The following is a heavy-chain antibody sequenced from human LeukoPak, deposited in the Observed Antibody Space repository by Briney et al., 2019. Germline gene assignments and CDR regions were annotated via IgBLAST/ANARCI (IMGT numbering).Heavy chain of an antibody. CDR2: VFRTGRT. V-gene: IGHV4-30-2*01. J-gene: IGHJ4*02. CDR1: GGSTNTGGYF. D-gene: IGHD2-2*01. CDR3: ATEGQCGFTTCPGLQF. Sequence: SQTLSLTCTVSGGSTNTGGYFWSWIRQPPGKGLEWIGYVFRTGRTSYNPSLDSRVTISLDRSRNQFSLRLTSVTAADSGMCYCATEGQCGFTTCPGLQFWGQGILVSVSS.